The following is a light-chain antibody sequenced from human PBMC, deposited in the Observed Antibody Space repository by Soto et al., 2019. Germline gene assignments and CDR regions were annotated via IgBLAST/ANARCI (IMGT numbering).Light chain of an antibody. CDR2: YDN. J-gene: IGLJ1*01. CDR1: SSNIGNNA. CDR3: AAWADSLNAYV. Sequence: QSVLTQPPSVSEAPRQRVTISCSGSSSNIGNNAVNGYQQLPGQAPKIGIYYDNLLTSGVSDRFSGSKSAISPSLAIRALQSDDEDHYYCAAWADSLNAYVFGPGTKVTVL. V-gene: IGLV1-36*01.